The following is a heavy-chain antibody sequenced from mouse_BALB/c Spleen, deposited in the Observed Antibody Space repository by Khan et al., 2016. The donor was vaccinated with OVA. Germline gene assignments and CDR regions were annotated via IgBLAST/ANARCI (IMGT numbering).Heavy chain of an antibody. CDR3: AREGASYRSYGWCAY. Sequence: VQLQQSGAELARPGASVKMSCKASGYTFTTYTIHWVKQRPGQGLEWIGYIIPSTDYPTYNQKFKDKATLTADKSSRPAYMQLSSLTSDDSASYYGAREGASYRSYGWCAYWGQGTLVTVSA. V-gene: IGHV1-4*01. D-gene: IGHD2-14*01. J-gene: IGHJ3*01. CDR1: GYTFTTYT. CDR2: IIPSTDYP.